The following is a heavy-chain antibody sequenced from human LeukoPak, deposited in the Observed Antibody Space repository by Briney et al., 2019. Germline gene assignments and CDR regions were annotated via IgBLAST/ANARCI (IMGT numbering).Heavy chain of an antibody. CDR3: VRVGDGNNRPTGY. CDR1: GDSISSSSYY. CDR2: INHGGST. J-gene: IGHJ4*02. Sequence: SETLSLTCTVSGDSISSSSYYWEWIRQPPGKGLEWIGEINHGGSTNYNSSLKGRVTISVDTSKNQFSLKLRSLTAADTAVYYCVRVGDGNNRPTGYWGQGTLVIVSS. V-gene: IGHV4-39*02. D-gene: IGHD5-24*01.